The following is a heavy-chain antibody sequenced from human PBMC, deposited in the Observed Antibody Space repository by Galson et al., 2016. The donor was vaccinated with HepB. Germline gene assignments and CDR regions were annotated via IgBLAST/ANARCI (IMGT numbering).Heavy chain of an antibody. D-gene: IGHD2-21*01. CDR3: ARGSRSIPNALDI. CDR2: INGDGSST. CDR1: GFTFSSYW. V-gene: IGHV3-74*01. Sequence: SLRLSCAASGFTFSSYWMHWVRQTPGKGLMWVSRINGDGSSTNYADSVKGRFTIPRENAKNTLFLQMNSLGAEDTAVYYCARGSRSIPNALDIWGQGTVVTVSS. J-gene: IGHJ3*02.